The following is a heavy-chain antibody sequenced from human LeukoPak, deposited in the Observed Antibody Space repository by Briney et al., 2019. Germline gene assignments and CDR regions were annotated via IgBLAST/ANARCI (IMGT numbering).Heavy chain of an antibody. J-gene: IGHJ6*03. CDR1: GFTFSSYS. CDR2: ISSSSSYI. D-gene: IGHD3-3*01. Sequence: GGSLRLSCAASGFTFSSYSMNWVRQAPGKGLEWVSSISSSSSYIYYADSVKGRFTISRDNAKNSLYLQMNSLRAEDTAVYYCARDPYYDFWSGFNYYYMDVWGKGTTVTVSS. V-gene: IGHV3-21*01. CDR3: ARDPYYDFWSGFNYYYMDV.